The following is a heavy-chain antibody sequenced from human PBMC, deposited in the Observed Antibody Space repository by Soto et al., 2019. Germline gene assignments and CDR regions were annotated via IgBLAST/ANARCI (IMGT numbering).Heavy chain of an antibody. CDR1: GGTFSSYA. D-gene: IGHD3-3*01. CDR2: IIPIFGTA. Sequence: SVKVSCKASGGTFSSYAINWVRQAPGQGLEWMGGIIPIFGTANYAQKFQGRVTITADESTSTAYMELSSLRSEDTAVYYCARGLVFGVVIDWFDPWGKGTLVTVSS. CDR3: ARGLVFGVVIDWFDP. V-gene: IGHV1-69*13. J-gene: IGHJ5*02.